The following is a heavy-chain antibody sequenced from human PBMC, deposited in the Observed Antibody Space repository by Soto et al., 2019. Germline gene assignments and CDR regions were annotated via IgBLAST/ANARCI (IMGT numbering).Heavy chain of an antibody. Sequence: QVQLVESGGGVVQPGTSLRLSCAASGFTFSNYAIHWVRQAPGKGLAWVAVISYDGSKKFYADSVKGRFTISRDSSKNTVYLQINSLRLEDSAVYYCARGTTVTTPNYFDMNVWGQGTTVTVSS. J-gene: IGHJ6*02. D-gene: IGHD4-4*01. CDR2: ISYDGSKK. V-gene: IGHV3-30-3*01. CDR3: ARGTTVTTPNYFDMNV. CDR1: GFTFSNYA.